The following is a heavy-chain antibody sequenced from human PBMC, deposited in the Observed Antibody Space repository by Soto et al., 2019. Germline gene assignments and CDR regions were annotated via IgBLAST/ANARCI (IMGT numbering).Heavy chain of an antibody. CDR1: GGSISSYY. Sequence: SETLSLTCTVSGGSISSYYWSWIRQPPGKGLEWIGYIYYSGSTNYNPSLKSRVTISVDTSKNQFSLKLSSVTAAETAVYYCARTPYYGDYAYYYYYMDVWGKGTTVTVSS. CDR2: IYYSGST. V-gene: IGHV4-59*01. CDR3: ARTPYYGDYAYYYYYMDV. J-gene: IGHJ6*03. D-gene: IGHD4-17*01.